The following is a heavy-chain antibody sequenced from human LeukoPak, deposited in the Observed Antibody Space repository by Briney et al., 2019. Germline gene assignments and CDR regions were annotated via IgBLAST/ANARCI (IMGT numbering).Heavy chain of an antibody. J-gene: IGHJ4*02. CDR2: ISYDGSNK. Sequence: GGSLRLSCAASGFTFSSYAMRWVRQAPGKGLEWVAVISYDGSNKYYADSVKGRFTISRDNSKNTLYLQMNSLRAEDTAVYYCAGPLWSVGCWGQGTLVTVSS. D-gene: IGHD3-10*01. V-gene: IGHV3-30-3*01. CDR3: AGPLWSVGC. CDR1: GFTFSSYA.